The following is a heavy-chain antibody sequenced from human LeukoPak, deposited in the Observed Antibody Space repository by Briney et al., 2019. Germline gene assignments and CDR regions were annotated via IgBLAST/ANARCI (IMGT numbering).Heavy chain of an antibody. V-gene: IGHV4-59*07. Sequence: SDTLSLTCTVWGGSISSYYWSGIRQPPGKGLGGSGYIYYIGSTNYNPSLKSRVTISLDTSKNQFSLKLSSVTAADTAVYYCARGRIAAAGGLFSWGQGTLVTVSS. CDR3: ARGRIAAAGGLFS. CDR2: IYYIGST. J-gene: IGHJ5*02. CDR1: GGSISSYY. D-gene: IGHD6-13*01.